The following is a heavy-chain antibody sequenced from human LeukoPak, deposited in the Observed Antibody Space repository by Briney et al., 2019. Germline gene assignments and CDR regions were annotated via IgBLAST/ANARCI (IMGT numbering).Heavy chain of an antibody. J-gene: IGHJ4*02. CDR1: GFTFSSYG. D-gene: IGHD1-26*01. CDR2: ISYDGGNK. Sequence: GGSLRLSCVASGFTFSSYGMHWVRQAPGKGPEWVAVISYDGGNKYYADSVRGRFTISRDNSKNTLYLLVNSLRDEDTAVYYCAKLWLHGGTYSLDYWGQGTLVTVSS. CDR3: AKLWLHGGTYSLDY. V-gene: IGHV3-30*18.